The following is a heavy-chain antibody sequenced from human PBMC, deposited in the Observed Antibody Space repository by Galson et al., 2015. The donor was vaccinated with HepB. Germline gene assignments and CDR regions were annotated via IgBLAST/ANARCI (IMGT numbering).Heavy chain of an antibody. Sequence: SVKVSCKASGGTFSSYAISWVRQAPGQGLEWMGGIIPIFGIANYAQKFQGRVTITADESTSTAYMELSSLRSEDTAVYYCASYYYDSSGYNSSHDYWGQGTLVTVSS. J-gene: IGHJ4*02. CDR2: IIPIFGIA. CDR1: GGTFSSYA. V-gene: IGHV1-69*13. CDR3: ASYYYDSSGYNSSHDY. D-gene: IGHD3-22*01.